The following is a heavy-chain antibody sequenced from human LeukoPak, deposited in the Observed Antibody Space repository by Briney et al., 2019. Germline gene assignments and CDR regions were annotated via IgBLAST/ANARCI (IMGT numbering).Heavy chain of an antibody. CDR1: GFTFSNTW. CDR3: TTDVDTANDY. D-gene: IGHD5-18*01. J-gene: IGHJ4*02. CDR2: IKSKTNSWTT. Sequence: GGSLRLSCAASGFTFSNTWMSWVRQAPGKGLEWVGRIKSKTNSWTTDYAAPVTSRFTISRDDSKNTLYLQMNSLKTEDTDVYNSTTDVDTANDYWGQVTLVTVSS. V-gene: IGHV3-15*01.